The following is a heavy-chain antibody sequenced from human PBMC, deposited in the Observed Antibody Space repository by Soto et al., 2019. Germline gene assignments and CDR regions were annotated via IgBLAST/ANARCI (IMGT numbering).Heavy chain of an antibody. D-gene: IGHD3-3*01. V-gene: IGHV3-48*01. J-gene: IGHJ4*02. Sequence: GGSLRLSCAASGFTFTTFSMNWVRQAPGKGLEWISYITKDSSTIYYADPVKGRFTISRDNAKNSLYLQMNSLRADDTAVYYCTRASQSGSDYWGQGTLVTVSS. CDR3: TRASQSGSDY. CDR2: ITKDSSTI. CDR1: GFTFTTFS.